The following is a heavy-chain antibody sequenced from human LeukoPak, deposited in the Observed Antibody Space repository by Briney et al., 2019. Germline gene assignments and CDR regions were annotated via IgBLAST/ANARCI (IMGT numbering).Heavy chain of an antibody. CDR1: GFTFGDYG. J-gene: IGHJ4*02. V-gene: IGHV3-20*04. CDR2: INWNGGST. CDR3: AGGDRNGWYFDY. Sequence: GGSLRLSCAASGFTFGDYGMSWVRQAPGKGLEWVSGINWNGGSTGYGDSVKGRFTISRDNAKNSLYLQMNSLRAEDTALYYCAGGDRNGWYFDYWGQGVLVTVSS. D-gene: IGHD6-19*01.